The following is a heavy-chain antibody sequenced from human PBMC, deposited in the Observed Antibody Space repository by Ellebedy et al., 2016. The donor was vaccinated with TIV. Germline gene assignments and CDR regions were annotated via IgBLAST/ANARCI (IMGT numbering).Heavy chain of an antibody. Sequence: ASVKVSCKASGYTFSSYGISWVRQAPGQGLEWMGWISAYNGNTNYAQKLQGRVTMTRNTSISTAYMELSSLRSEDTAVYYCARLNGDWVGFDYWGQGTLVTVSS. J-gene: IGHJ4*02. V-gene: IGHV1-18*04. CDR3: ARLNGDWVGFDY. D-gene: IGHD4-17*01. CDR2: ISAYNGNT. CDR1: GYTFSSYG.